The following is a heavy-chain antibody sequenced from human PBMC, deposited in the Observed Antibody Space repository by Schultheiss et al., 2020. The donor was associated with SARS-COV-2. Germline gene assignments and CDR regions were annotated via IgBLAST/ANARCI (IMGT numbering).Heavy chain of an antibody. J-gene: IGHJ5*02. V-gene: IGHV4-59*12. CDR3: ARDEAAARFRSGPINWFDP. D-gene: IGHD6-13*01. Sequence: SETLSLTCTVSGGSISSYYWSWIRQPPGKGLEWIGYIYYSGSTNYNPSLKSRVTISVDTSKNQFSLKLSSVTAADTAVYYCARDEAAARFRSGPINWFDPWGQGTLVTVSS. CDR1: GGSISSYY. CDR2: IYYSGST.